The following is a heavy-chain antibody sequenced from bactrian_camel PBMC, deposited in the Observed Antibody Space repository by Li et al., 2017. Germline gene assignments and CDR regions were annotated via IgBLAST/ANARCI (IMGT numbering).Heavy chain of an antibody. Sequence: VQLVESGGGLVQPGGSLRLSCAASGFTLSTYYITWVRQAPGKAREGLAAIYTGTSQTTYADSVKGRFTISRDNANNILYPQLNSLKTEDTAMYYCWSPSYDLCTAGAWCYPDGEYNYWGQGTQVTVS. CDR1: GFTLSTYY. CDR3: WSPSYDLCTAGAWCYPDGEYNY. CDR2: IYTGTSQT. V-gene: IGHV3S40*01. D-gene: IGHD3*01. J-gene: IGHJ4*01.